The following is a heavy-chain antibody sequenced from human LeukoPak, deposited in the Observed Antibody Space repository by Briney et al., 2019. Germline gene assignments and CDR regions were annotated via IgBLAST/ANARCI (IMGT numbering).Heavy chain of an antibody. Sequence: VASVKVSCKASGYTFISYAMNWVRQAPGQGLEWMGWINTNTGNPTYAQGFTGRFVFSLDTSVSTAYLQISSLKAEDTAVYYCARVRGWSLTYYYYMDVWGKGTTVTVSS. V-gene: IGHV7-4-1*02. CDR2: INTNTGNP. D-gene: IGHD6-19*01. CDR3: ARVRGWSLTYYYYMDV. J-gene: IGHJ6*03. CDR1: GYTFISYA.